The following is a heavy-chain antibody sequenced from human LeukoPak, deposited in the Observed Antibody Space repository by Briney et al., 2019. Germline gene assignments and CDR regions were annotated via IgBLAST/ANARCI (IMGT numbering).Heavy chain of an antibody. Sequence: SETLSLXCAVYGGSFSGYYWSWIRQPPGKGLEWIGEINHSGSTIYNPSLKSRVTISVDTSKNQFSLKLSSVTAADTAVYYCARSPFRRRGHAFDIWGQGTMVTVSS. CDR3: ARSPFRRRGHAFDI. V-gene: IGHV4-34*01. CDR1: GGSFSGYY. CDR2: INHSGST. D-gene: IGHD3-3*02. J-gene: IGHJ3*02.